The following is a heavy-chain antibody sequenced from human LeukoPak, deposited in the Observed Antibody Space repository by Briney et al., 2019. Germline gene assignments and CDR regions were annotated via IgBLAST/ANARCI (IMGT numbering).Heavy chain of an antibody. Sequence: GGSLRLSCAASGFTFSSYAMSWVRQAPGKGLEWVSAISGSGGGTYYADAVKGRFTISRDNSKNTLYLQMNSLRAEDTAVYYCAKEGNGDYYFDYWGQGTLVTVSS. CDR2: ISGSGGGT. V-gene: IGHV3-23*01. D-gene: IGHD4-17*01. CDR1: GFTFSSYA. CDR3: AKEGNGDYYFDY. J-gene: IGHJ4*02.